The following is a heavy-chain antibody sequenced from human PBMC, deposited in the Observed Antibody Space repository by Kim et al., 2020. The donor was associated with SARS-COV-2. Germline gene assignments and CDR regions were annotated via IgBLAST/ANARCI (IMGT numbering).Heavy chain of an antibody. V-gene: IGHV1-46*01. CDR3: ARDPAGSGWYLDGAFDI. D-gene: IGHD6-19*01. Sequence: ASVKVSCKASGYTFTSYYMHWVRQAPGQGLEWMGIINPSGGSTSYAQKFQGRVTMTRDTSTSTVYMELSSLRSKDTAVYYCARDPAGSGWYLDGAFDIWGQGTMVTVSS. CDR1: GYTFTSYY. J-gene: IGHJ3*02. CDR2: INPSGGST.